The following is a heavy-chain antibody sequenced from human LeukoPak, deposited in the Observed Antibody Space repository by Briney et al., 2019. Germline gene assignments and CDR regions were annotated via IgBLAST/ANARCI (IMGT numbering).Heavy chain of an antibody. V-gene: IGHV1-18*01. CDR1: GYTFTSYG. CDR3: AIGEIVVVGNYYFDY. Sequence: ASVKVSCKASGYTFTSYGISWVRQAPGQGLEWMGWISAYNGNTNYAQKLQGRVTMTTDTSTSTAYMELRSLRSDDTAVYYCAIGEIVVVGNYYFDYWDQGTLVTVSS. CDR2: ISAYNGNT. J-gene: IGHJ4*02. D-gene: IGHD3-22*01.